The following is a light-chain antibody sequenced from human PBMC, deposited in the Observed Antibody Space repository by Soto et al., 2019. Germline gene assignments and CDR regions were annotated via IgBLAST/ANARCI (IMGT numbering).Light chain of an antibody. J-gene: IGLJ3*02. V-gene: IGLV1-44*01. CDR3: AAWDDSLNGWV. CDR1: SSNIGSTS. Sequence: QSVLTQPPSASGTPGQRVTISCSGSSSNIGSTSVNWYQHLPGTAPKLIIYSNNQRPSGVPDRFFGSKSGTSASLAISGLQSEDEADYYCAAWDDSLNGWVFGGGTKVTVL. CDR2: SNN.